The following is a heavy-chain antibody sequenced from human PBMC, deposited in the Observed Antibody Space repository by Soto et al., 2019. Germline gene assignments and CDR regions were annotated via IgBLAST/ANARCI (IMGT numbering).Heavy chain of an antibody. D-gene: IGHD6-13*01. CDR3: ARALPPYSSSWYDAFDI. CDR2: TYYRSKWYN. Sequence: SQTLSLPCAISGDSVSSNSAAWNWIRQSPSRGLEWLGRTYYRSKWYNDYAVSVKSRITINPDTSKNQFSLQPNSVTPEDTAVYYCARALPPYSSSWYDAFDIWGQGTMVTVSS. CDR1: GDSVSSNSAA. V-gene: IGHV6-1*01. J-gene: IGHJ3*02.